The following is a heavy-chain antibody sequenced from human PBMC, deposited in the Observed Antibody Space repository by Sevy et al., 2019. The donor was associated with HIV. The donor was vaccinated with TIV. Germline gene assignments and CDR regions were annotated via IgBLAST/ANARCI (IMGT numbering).Heavy chain of an antibody. V-gene: IGHV3-21*01. CDR2: ISSSSSYI. CDR1: GFTFSSYS. D-gene: IGHD2-15*01. Sequence: GGSLNLSCAASGFTFSSYSMNWVRQAPGRGREGVSSISSSSSYIYYADSVKGRFTISRDNAKNSLYLQMNSLTAEDTAVYYCAREYCSGGSCSDYYYYYMDVWGKGTTVTVSS. CDR3: AREYCSGGSCSDYYYYYMDV. J-gene: IGHJ6*03.